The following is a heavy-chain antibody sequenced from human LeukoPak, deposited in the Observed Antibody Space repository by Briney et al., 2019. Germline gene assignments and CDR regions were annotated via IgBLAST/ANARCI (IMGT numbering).Heavy chain of an antibody. V-gene: IGHV1-2*06. Sequence: GASVKVSCKASGYTFTDYYIHWVRQAPGQGLEWMGRISPNSGGTSYAQKFQGRVTMTRDTSIATAYMEPSSLRSDDTAVYYCARGPVGATNAFHIWGQGTLVTVSS. CDR1: GYTFTDYY. J-gene: IGHJ3*02. D-gene: IGHD1-26*01. CDR3: ARGPVGATNAFHI. CDR2: ISPNSGGT.